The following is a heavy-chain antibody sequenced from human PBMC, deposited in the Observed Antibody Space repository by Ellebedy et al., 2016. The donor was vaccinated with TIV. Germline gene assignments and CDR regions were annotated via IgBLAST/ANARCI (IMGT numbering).Heavy chain of an antibody. CDR1: GFTFSSYA. J-gene: IGHJ4*02. Sequence: GGSLRLXCAGSGFTFSSYAMTWVRQAPGKGLEWVSTISGSGDLTYYADSVKGRFTISRDNSKNTLYLQMNSLRAEDTAVYYCARGEYSGSYYDDYYFDYWGQGTLVTVSS. V-gene: IGHV3-23*01. CDR3: ARGEYSGSYYDDYYFDY. CDR2: ISGSGDLT. D-gene: IGHD1-26*01.